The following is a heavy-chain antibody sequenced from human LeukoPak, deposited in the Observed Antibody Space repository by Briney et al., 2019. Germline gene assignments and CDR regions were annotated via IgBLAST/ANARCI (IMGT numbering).Heavy chain of an antibody. V-gene: IGHV3-33*06. D-gene: IGHD1-26*01. CDR1: GFTFSSYG. CDR3: AKTMGATAIVPVDY. J-gene: IGHJ4*02. Sequence: PGRSLRLSCAASGFTFSSYGMHWVRQAPGKGLEWVAVIWYDGSNKYYADSVKGRFTISRDNSKNTLYLQMNSLRAEDTAVYYCAKTMGATAIVPVDYWGQGTLVTVSS. CDR2: IWYDGSNK.